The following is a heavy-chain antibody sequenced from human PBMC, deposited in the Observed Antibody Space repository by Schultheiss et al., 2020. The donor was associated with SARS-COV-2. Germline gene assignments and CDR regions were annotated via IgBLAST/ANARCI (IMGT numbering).Heavy chain of an antibody. CDR1: GFTFSSYG. CDR3: ARDRLYYYDSSGDY. J-gene: IGHJ4*02. CDR2: IWYDGSNK. V-gene: IGHV3-33*01. D-gene: IGHD3-22*01. Sequence: GGSLRLSCAASGFTFSSYGMHWVRQAPGKGLEWVAVIWYDGSNKYYADSVKGRFTISRDNSKNTLYLQMNSLRAEDTAVYYCARDRLYYYDSSGDYWGQGTLVTVSS.